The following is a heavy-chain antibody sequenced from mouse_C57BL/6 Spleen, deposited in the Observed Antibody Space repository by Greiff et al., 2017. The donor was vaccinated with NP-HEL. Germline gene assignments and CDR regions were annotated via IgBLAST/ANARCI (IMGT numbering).Heavy chain of an antibody. CDR1: GFTFSDYG. Sequence: EVKVVESGGGLVKPGGSLKLSCAASGFTFSDYGMHWVRQAPEKGLEWVAYISSGSSTIYYADTVKGRFTISRNNAKNTLFLQMTSLRSEDTAMYYCARTGYSNGYAMDYWGQGTSVTVSS. V-gene: IGHV5-17*01. CDR2: ISSGSSTI. CDR3: ARTGYSNGYAMDY. J-gene: IGHJ4*01. D-gene: IGHD2-5*01.